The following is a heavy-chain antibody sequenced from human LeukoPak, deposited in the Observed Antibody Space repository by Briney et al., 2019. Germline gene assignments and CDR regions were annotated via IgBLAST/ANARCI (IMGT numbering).Heavy chain of an antibody. J-gene: IGHJ4*02. CDR3: ARAGSGTYYKGFDY. Sequence: SETLSLTCTVSGGSINSGSYYWSWIRQPAGKGLEWIGRIYTSGSTNYNPSLKSRVTISLDPSKNEFSLKLSSVTAADTAVYYCARAGSGTYYKGFDYWGQGTLVTVSS. D-gene: IGHD3-10*01. CDR1: GGSINSGSYY. V-gene: IGHV4-61*02. CDR2: IYTSGST.